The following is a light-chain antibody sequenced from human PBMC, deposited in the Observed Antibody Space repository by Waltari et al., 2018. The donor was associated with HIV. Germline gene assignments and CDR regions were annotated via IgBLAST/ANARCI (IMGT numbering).Light chain of an antibody. CDR2: GAS. CDR1: RDISTD. J-gene: IGKJ5*01. CDR3: QNYDSAPVA. V-gene: IGKV1-27*01. Sequence: DIQMPQAPSSLSASVGDRVTITCRASRDISTDLAWYQQKSGEVPKLLIYGASTLRSGVSSRFRGSGSATEFTLTINGLQPEDAASYYCQNYDSAPVAFGQGTRLEI.